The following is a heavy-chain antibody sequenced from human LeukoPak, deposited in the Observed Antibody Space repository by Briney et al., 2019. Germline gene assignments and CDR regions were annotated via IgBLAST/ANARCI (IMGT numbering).Heavy chain of an antibody. V-gene: IGHV1-46*01. CDR2: INPAGGST. Sequence: ASVKVSCKASGYAFTSYYIHWVRQAPGQGLEWMGIINPAGGSTTYAQKFQGSRLTLTRDTSTSTVYMELSSLRSEDTAVYYCARGRGVHDSHTYDYFDYWGQGSLVTVSS. CDR1: GYAFTSYY. D-gene: IGHD3-22*01. J-gene: IGHJ4*02. CDR3: ARGRGVHDSHTYDYFDY.